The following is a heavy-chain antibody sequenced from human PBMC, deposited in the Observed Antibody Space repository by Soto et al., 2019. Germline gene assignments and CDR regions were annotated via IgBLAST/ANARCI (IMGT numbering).Heavy chain of an antibody. CDR2: IYYSGST. Sequence: QLQLQESGPGLVKPSETLSLTCTVSGGSISSSSYYWGWIRQPPGKGLEWIGSIYYSGSTYYNPSHKSRLTISVDTSKNQFSLKLSSVTAADTAVYYCASNYYDSSGYFPEDYWGQGTLVTVSS. J-gene: IGHJ4*02. V-gene: IGHV4-39*01. CDR3: ASNYYDSSGYFPEDY. CDR1: GGSISSSSYY. D-gene: IGHD3-22*01.